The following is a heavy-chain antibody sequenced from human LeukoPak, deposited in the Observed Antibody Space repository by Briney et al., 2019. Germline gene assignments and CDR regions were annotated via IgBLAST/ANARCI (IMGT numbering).Heavy chain of an antibody. CDR1: GDSITRNY. D-gene: IGHD3-22*01. Sequence: PSETLSLTCTVSGDSITRNYWSWIRQPAGKGLEWIGRIYNSGNTNYSPSLESRVTMSTDTSKNQFSLKLTSVTVADTAVYYCARGSFDSSGYDVFDYWGQGTLVTVSP. CDR2: IYNSGNT. CDR3: ARGSFDSSGYDVFDY. J-gene: IGHJ4*02. V-gene: IGHV4-4*07.